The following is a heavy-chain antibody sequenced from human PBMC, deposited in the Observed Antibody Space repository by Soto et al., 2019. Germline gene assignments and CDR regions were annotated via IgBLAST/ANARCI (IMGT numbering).Heavy chain of an antibody. Sequence: SETLSLTCAVYGGSFRGYYCSWIRQPPGKGLEWIGEINHSGSTNYNPSLKSRVTISVDTSKNQFSLKLSSVTAADTAVYYCARRGAVAATWDYWGQGTLVTVSS. CDR3: ARRGAVAATWDY. V-gene: IGHV4-34*01. CDR1: GGSFRGYY. J-gene: IGHJ4*02. CDR2: INHSGST. D-gene: IGHD6-19*01.